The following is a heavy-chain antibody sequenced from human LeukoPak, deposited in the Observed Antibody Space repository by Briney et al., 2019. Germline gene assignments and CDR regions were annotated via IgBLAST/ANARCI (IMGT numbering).Heavy chain of an antibody. Sequence: PGGSLRLSCAAYGFSFSTYGMHWVRQAPGKGLEWVAVIWYDGSHQYYADSVKGRFTISRDMSNNTLYLQMNSLRVDDTALYYCARDLGLRYGSGTYRFDPWGQGTLVIVSS. CDR2: IWYDGSHQ. CDR1: GFSFSTYG. J-gene: IGHJ5*02. D-gene: IGHD3-10*01. V-gene: IGHV3-33*01. CDR3: ARDLGLRYGSGTYRFDP.